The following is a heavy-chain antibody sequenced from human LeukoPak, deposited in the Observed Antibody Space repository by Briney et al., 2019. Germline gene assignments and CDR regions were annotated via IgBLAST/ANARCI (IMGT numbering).Heavy chain of an antibody. D-gene: IGHD2-2*01. CDR2: MNANSGNR. CDR3: ASIGVVPAALSPPSAYYYYYGMDV. Sequence: ASVTVSFTASGYTFTIYDINWVRQAPGQGKEGMGWMNANSGNRGYSQKVQGRGTITRNTSISTAYMELSSLRSDDTAVYSCASIGVVPAALSPPSAYYYYYGMDVWGQGTTVTVSS. CDR1: GYTFTIYD. V-gene: IGHV1-8*01. J-gene: IGHJ6*02.